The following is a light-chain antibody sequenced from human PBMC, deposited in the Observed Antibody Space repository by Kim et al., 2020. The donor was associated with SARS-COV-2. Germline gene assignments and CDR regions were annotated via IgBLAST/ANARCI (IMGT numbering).Light chain of an antibody. CDR3: QKNNTAPWT. Sequence: ASEGDRVTCPCRAGRGIHNDLAWYQQKPAKDPKLFASAASTLHSAAPSRGSGSGSETDFTLIISSLQAEDVATYYCQKNNTAPWTFGQGTKVDIK. J-gene: IGKJ1*01. CDR1: RGIHND. V-gene: IGKV1-27*01. CDR2: AAS.